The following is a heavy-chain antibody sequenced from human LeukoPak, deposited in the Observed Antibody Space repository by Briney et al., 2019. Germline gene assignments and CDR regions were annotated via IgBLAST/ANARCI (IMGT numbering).Heavy chain of an antibody. V-gene: IGHV4-39*07. CDR3: XXXXYDFWSGXXTGXYFDY. CDR1: GGSISSSDYY. Sequence: KPSETLSPTCTVSGGSISSSDYYWGWIRQPPGKGLEWIGXXXYXXSTYYNPSLKSRVTISVDTSKNQFSLKLSSVTAADTAVYXXXXXXYDFWSGXXTGXYFDYWGQGTLVTVSS. D-gene: IGHD3-3*01. J-gene: IGHJ4*02. CDR2: XXYXXST.